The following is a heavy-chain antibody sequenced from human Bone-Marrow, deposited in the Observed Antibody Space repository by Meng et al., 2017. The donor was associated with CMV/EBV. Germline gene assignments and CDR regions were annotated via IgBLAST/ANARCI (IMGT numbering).Heavy chain of an antibody. J-gene: IGHJ6*02. CDR2: IKQNGSEK. Sequence: GGSLRLSCAASGFTFSSYWMSWVRQAPGKGLEWVSKIKQNGSEKYYVDSVKGRFTISRDNAKNSLYLQMNSLRAEDTAVYYCARDVGGLGYYGMDVWGQGTTVTVSS. D-gene: IGHD3-16*01. CDR3: ARDVGGLGYYGMDV. V-gene: IGHV3-7*01. CDR1: GFTFSSYW.